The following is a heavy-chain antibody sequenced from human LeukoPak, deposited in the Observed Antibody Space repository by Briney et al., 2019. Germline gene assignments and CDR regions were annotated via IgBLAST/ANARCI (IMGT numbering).Heavy chain of an antibody. Sequence: ASVKVSCKVSGYTLTELSMHWVRQAPGKGLEWMGGFDPEDGETIYAQKFQGRVTMTEDTSTDTAYMELSSLRSEDTAVYYCATSVPPMYYYDSSGYYHFDYWGQGTLVTVSS. CDR3: ATSVPPMYYYDSSGYYHFDY. J-gene: IGHJ4*02. CDR1: GYTLTELS. V-gene: IGHV1-24*01. D-gene: IGHD3-22*01. CDR2: FDPEDGET.